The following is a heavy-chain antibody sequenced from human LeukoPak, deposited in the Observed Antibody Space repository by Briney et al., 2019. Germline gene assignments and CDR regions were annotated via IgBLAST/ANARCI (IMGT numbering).Heavy chain of an antibody. Sequence: GGSLRLSCAASGFTFSTYSMNWVRQAPGRGLEWLSYISSSSDRILYADSVKGRFTISRDNAKNSLYLQMNSLRDEDTAMYYCARVPRGADNWFDPWGQGTLVTVSS. CDR2: ISSSSDRI. CDR3: ARVPRGADNWFDP. V-gene: IGHV3-48*02. D-gene: IGHD3-10*01. CDR1: GFTFSTYS. J-gene: IGHJ5*02.